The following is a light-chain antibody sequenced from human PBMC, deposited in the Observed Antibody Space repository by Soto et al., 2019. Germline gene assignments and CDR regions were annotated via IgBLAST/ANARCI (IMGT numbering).Light chain of an antibody. CDR1: SSDVGGYNY. V-gene: IGLV2-14*03. J-gene: IGLJ1*01. Sequence: QSVLTQPASVSGSPGQSITISCTGTSSDVGGYNYVSWYQYHPGKAPKLMIYDVSNRPSRVSNRFSGSKSGNTASLTISGLQPEDEADYYCCSYTTSNTRQIVFGTGTKVTVL. CDR2: DVS. CDR3: CSYTTSNTRQIV.